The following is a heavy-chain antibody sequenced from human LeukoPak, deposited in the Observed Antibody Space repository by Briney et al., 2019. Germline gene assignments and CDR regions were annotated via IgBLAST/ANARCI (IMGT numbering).Heavy chain of an antibody. V-gene: IGHV3-30*02. CDR1: GFTFDTYG. CDR2: ISFDGSDK. Sequence: PGGSLRLSFETSGFTFDTYGMHWVRQAPGKGLEWVGFISFDGSDKSYGTSVKGRLTISRDNSKNTVSLRLNSLRVEDTGIYYCAKEWRSSSTWYQDYFDSWGQGALVTVSS. CDR3: AKEWRSSSTWYQDYFDS. J-gene: IGHJ4*02. D-gene: IGHD6-13*01.